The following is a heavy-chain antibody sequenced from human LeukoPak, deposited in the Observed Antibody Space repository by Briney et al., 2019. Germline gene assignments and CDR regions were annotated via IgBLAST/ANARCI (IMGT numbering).Heavy chain of an antibody. D-gene: IGHD3-10*01. CDR2: IYSGGST. CDR1: GFTVTSNY. CDR3: ARGQFGFGELLSPYYFDY. V-gene: IGHV3-53*01. J-gene: IGHJ4*02. Sequence: GGSLRLSCAASGFTVTSNYMSWVRQAPGKGLEWVSVIYSGGSTYYADSVKGRFTISRDNSKNTLSLQMNRLRAEDTAVYYCARGQFGFGELLSPYYFDYWGQGTLVTVSS.